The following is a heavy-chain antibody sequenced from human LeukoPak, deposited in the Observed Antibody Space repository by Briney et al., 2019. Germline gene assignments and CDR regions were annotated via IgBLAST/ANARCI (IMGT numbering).Heavy chain of an antibody. CDR2: ISGRGGST. J-gene: IGHJ4*02. Sequence: GGSLRLSCAASGFNFSSYAMSWVRQAPGQGLEWVSAISGRGGSTYYADSVKGRFTISRDNSKNTLYLQMNSLRAEDTAVYYCAKDSPFEYSSTLFDYWGQGTLVTVSS. V-gene: IGHV3-23*01. CDR3: AKDSPFEYSSTLFDY. CDR1: GFNFSSYA. D-gene: IGHD6-6*01.